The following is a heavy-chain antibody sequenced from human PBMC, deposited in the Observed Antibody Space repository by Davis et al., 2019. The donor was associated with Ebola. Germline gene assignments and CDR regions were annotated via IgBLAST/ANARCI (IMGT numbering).Heavy chain of an antibody. Sequence: KVSCKDSGNSFSTHWIGWVRQMPGKGLEWMGIIFTGDSDTRYSPSFRGHVTISADKSISTAYLQWSSLKASDTAMYYCAVSPYYYYGMDVWGQGTTVTVSS. J-gene: IGHJ6*02. CDR1: GNSFSTHW. CDR2: IFTGDSDT. V-gene: IGHV5-51*01. CDR3: AVSPYYYYGMDV.